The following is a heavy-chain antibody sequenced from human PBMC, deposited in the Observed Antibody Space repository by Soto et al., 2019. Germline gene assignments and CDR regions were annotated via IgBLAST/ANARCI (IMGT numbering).Heavy chain of an antibody. V-gene: IGHV4-34*03. Sequence: SETLSLTCAVYGGSFSGYYWSWIRQPPGKGLEWIGEINHSGSTNYNPSLKSRVTMSVDTSKNQFSLKLSSVTAADTAVYYCLTQGFGPLHGLVDVWGQGTTVTVSS. D-gene: IGHD3-10*01. J-gene: IGHJ6*02. CDR2: INHSGST. CDR3: LTQGFGPLHGLVDV. CDR1: GGSFSGYY.